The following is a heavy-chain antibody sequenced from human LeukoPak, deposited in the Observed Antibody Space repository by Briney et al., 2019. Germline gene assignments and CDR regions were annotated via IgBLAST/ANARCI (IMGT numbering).Heavy chain of an antibody. Sequence: SEALSLTCTVSGGSISSSSYYWGWIRQPPGKGLEWIGSIYYSGSTYYNPSLKSRVTISVDTSKNQFSLKLSSVTAADTAVYYCARHSLYSSTSSGDYWGQGTLVTVSS. V-gene: IGHV4-39*01. D-gene: IGHD2-2*01. J-gene: IGHJ4*02. CDR2: IYYSGST. CDR1: GGSISSSSYY. CDR3: ARHSLYSSTSSGDY.